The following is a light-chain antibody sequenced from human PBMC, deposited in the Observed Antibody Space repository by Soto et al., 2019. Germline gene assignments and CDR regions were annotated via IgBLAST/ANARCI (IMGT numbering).Light chain of an antibody. CDR2: GAS. V-gene: IGKV3D-20*02. CDR1: QSISSSY. J-gene: IGKJ5*01. Sequence: EIVLPRRAATRSLYAGAGATRAVRASQSISSSYLGWYQQKPGQAPRLLVYGASTRATGIPARFSGSGSGTDFTLTISSLEPEDFAVYYCQQRSNWPLTFGQGTRLEI. CDR3: QQRSNWPLT.